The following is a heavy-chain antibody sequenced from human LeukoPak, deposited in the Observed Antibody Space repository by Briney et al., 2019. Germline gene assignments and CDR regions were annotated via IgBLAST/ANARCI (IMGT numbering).Heavy chain of an antibody. CDR1: GFTLSNYW. Sequence: PGGSLRLSCAASGFTLSNYWMTSVRQGPGEGLEWLANINLDGSETHFVDSVKGRFTISRDNAKNSLSLQMSGLRVEDTAGYYCGRGYSDWLRWGQGTQVTVSS. D-gene: IGHD4-11*01. CDR3: GRGYSDWLR. CDR2: INLDGSET. V-gene: IGHV3-7*01. J-gene: IGHJ4*02.